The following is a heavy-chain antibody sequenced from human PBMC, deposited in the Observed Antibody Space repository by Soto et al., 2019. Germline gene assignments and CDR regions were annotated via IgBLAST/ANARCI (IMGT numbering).Heavy chain of an antibody. D-gene: IGHD3-9*01. Sequence: SETLSLTCAVYGGSFSGYYWSWIRQPPGKGLEWIGEINHSGSTNYNPSLKSRVTISVDTSKNQFSLKLSSVTAADTAVYYCARGLPILTGYYKSGDWFDPWGQGTLVTVSS. CDR3: ARGLPILTGYYKSGDWFDP. J-gene: IGHJ5*02. V-gene: IGHV4-34*01. CDR1: GGSFSGYY. CDR2: INHSGST.